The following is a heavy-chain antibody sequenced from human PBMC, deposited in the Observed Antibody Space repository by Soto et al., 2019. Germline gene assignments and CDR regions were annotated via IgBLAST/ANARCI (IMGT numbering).Heavy chain of an antibody. CDR2: TSAYNGNT. D-gene: IGHD6-19*01. CDR3: ARDIAVAGTRGPYNWFDP. Sequence: ASVKVSCKASGYTFTSYGISWVRQAPGQGLEWMGWTSAYNGNTNYAQKLQGRVTMTTDTSTSTAYMELRSLRSDDTAVYYCARDIAVAGTRGPYNWFDPWGQGTLVTVSS. V-gene: IGHV1-18*01. J-gene: IGHJ5*02. CDR1: GYTFTSYG.